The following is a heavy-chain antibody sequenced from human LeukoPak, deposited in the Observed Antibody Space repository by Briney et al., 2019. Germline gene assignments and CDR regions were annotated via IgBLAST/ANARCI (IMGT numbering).Heavy chain of an antibody. D-gene: IGHD3-10*01. CDR2: IIPIFGTA. Sequence: ASVKVSCKASGYTFTSYGISWVRQAPGQGLEWMGGIIPIFGTANYAQKFQGRVTITADKSTSTAYMELSSLRSEDTAVYYCARVVRGDAFDIWGQGTMVTVSS. J-gene: IGHJ3*02. CDR1: GYTFTSYG. CDR3: ARVVRGDAFDI. V-gene: IGHV1-69*06.